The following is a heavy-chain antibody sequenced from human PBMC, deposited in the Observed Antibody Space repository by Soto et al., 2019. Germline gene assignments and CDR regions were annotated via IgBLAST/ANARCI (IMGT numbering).Heavy chain of an antibody. CDR1: GGSISTYY. CDR3: ARDQLSSGLYVWXDP. CDR2: IYYDGST. V-gene: IGHV4-59*01. J-gene: IGHJ5*02. Sequence: SETLSLTCTVSGGSISTYYWSWIRQPPGKGLEWIGYIYYDGSTSYNPSLRSRVTISVDTSKNQFSLILSSVTSADTAVYYCARDQLSSGLYVWXDPWGQGTLVTVSS. D-gene: IGHD6-25*01.